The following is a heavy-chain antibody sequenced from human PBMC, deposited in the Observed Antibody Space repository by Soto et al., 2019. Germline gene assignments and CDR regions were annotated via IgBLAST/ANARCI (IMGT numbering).Heavy chain of an antibody. CDR2: IYGGGTT. Sequence: EVQLVESGGGLIQPGGSLRLSCAASGFTVSSKYMTWVRQAPGKGLEWVSDIYGGGTTYYADSVKGRFTISRDNSKNTLYLQMNSLSAGDTAVYYCVQTTGWPGFDFWGQGTLVTVSS. J-gene: IGHJ4*02. CDR1: GFTVSSKY. CDR3: VQTTGWPGFDF. D-gene: IGHD6-19*01. V-gene: IGHV3-53*01.